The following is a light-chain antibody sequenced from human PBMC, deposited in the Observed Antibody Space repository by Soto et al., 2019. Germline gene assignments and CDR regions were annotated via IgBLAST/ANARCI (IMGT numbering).Light chain of an antibody. J-gene: IGKJ5*01. Sequence: EIVLTQSPGTLSLSPGERATLSCRASQSVSDNYLSWYQQKPGQAPRLLIYGASSRATGIPDRFSGSGSGTDFTLTISRLEPEDFAVYYCQTYGSSHPITFGQGTRLEIK. CDR2: GAS. V-gene: IGKV3-20*01. CDR1: QSVSDNY. CDR3: QTYGSSHPIT.